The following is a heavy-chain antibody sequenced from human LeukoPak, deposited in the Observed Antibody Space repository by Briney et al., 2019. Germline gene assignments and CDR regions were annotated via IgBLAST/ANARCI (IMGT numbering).Heavy chain of an antibody. CDR1: GGSINTSPYY. Sequence: SETLSLTCSVSGGSINTSPYYWGWIRQSPGKGLEWIGTFYYSGSTYYNASLKSQVSISIDTSKNQFSLRLTSVTAADTAVYFWARQTGSGLFILPGGQGTLVTVSP. CDR2: FYYSGST. J-gene: IGHJ4*02. D-gene: IGHD3/OR15-3a*01. V-gene: IGHV4-39*01. CDR3: ARQTGSGLFILP.